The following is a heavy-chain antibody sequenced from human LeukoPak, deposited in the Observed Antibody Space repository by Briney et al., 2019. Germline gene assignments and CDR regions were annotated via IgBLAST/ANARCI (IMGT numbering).Heavy chain of an antibody. CDR1: RFTFSNYW. CDR3: ARDLGKDTAMVN. V-gene: IGHV3-30*03. D-gene: IGHD5-18*01. CDR2: ISYDGRQN. Sequence: GGSLRLSCVASRFTFSNYWMSWVRQAPGKGLEWVAVISYDGRQNYYADSVKGRFTISRDNSKNTLYLQMNSLRAEDTAVYYCARDLGKDTAMVNWGQGTLVTVSS. J-gene: IGHJ4*02.